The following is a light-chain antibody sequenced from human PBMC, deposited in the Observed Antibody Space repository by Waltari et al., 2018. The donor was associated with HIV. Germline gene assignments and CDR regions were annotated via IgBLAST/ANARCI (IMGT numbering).Light chain of an antibody. J-gene: IGLJ2*01. CDR3: CSYAGSSSVV. CDR1: SSDVGSYHL. V-gene: IGLV2-23*02. Sequence: SALTPPASVSGSPGQSITISCTGTSSDVGSYHLFSWYQQHPGKAPKLMIYEVSKRPSGVSNRFSGSKSGNTASLTIAGLQAEDEADYYCCSYAGSSSVVFGGGTKLTVL. CDR2: EVS.